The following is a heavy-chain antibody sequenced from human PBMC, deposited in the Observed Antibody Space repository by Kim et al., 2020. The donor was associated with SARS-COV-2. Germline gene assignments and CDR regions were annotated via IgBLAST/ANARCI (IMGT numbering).Heavy chain of an antibody. Sequence: GGSLRLSCAASGLTFSSYGMHWVRQAPGKGLEWVAAISYAGNYKYYADSVKGRFTIARDNSKNMLYLQMNGLRAEDTAVYYCARDVCGNFWRGYPGVGCSMDRGGQGTTVTVYS. D-gene: IGHD3-3*01. V-gene: IGHV3-30*03. CDR3: ARDVCGNFWRGYPGVGCSMDR. CDR2: ISYAGNYK. CDR1: GLTFSSYG. J-gene: IGHJ6*02.